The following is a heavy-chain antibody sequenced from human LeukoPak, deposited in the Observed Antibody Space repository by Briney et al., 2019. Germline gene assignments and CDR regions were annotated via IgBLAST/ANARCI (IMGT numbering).Heavy chain of an antibody. J-gene: IGHJ4*02. CDR1: GFTFSDYA. Sequence: GSLRLSCAASGFTFSDYAMHWVRQAPGKELKYVSAISYNGNGKHYADSVKGRFTISRDNSQSTLHLQMNSLRVEDTAMYYCAKDHSNDWYVVGADFWGQGTLVTVSS. CDR3: AKDHSNDWYVVGADF. D-gene: IGHD6-19*01. V-gene: IGHV3-64*02. CDR2: ISYNGNGK.